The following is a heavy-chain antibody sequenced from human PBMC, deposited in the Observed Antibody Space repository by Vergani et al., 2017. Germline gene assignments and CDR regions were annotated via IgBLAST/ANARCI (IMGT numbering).Heavy chain of an antibody. J-gene: IGHJ4*02. CDR3: ARVGTSSNRDYFDY. D-gene: IGHD2-2*01. V-gene: IGHV1-2*02. CDR1: GYTFTDYF. Sequence: QVQLVQSGAEVKKPGASVKVSCKASGYTFTDYFMHWLRQAPGQGLEWMGWINPNSGGTNYAQKFQGRVTMTRDTSISTAYMELSNLRSDDTAVYYCARVGTSSNRDYFDYWGKGTLVTVSS. CDR2: INPNSGGT.